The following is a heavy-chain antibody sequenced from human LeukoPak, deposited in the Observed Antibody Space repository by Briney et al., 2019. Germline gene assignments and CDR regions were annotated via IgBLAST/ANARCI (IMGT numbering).Heavy chain of an antibody. CDR1: GGSVVYHS. V-gene: IGHV4-34*01. CDR2: INHTGNT. Sequence: SETLSLTCAVSGGSVVYHSWTWIRQTPGRGLEWIGEINHTGNTNYNPSLKSRVTISIDTSKNQLSLKLTSATAADSAVYYCTRWGSWPYDYWGQGTLVTVSS. J-gene: IGHJ4*02. CDR3: TRWGSWPYDY. D-gene: IGHD6-13*01.